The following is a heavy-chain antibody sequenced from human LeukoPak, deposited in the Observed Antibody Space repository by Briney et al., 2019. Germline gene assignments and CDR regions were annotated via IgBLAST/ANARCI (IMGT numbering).Heavy chain of an antibody. V-gene: IGHV3-30*04. CDR3: ARDILGPSQACDI. D-gene: IGHD1-26*01. CDR1: GFTFSNYV. CDR2: ISYDGSNK. Sequence: PGGSLRLSCAASGFTFSNYVMHWVRQAPGKGLEWVAVISYDGSNKYYADSVKGRFTISRDNSKNTLYLQMSSLRAEDTAVYYCARDILGPSQACDIWGQGTMVTVSP. J-gene: IGHJ3*02.